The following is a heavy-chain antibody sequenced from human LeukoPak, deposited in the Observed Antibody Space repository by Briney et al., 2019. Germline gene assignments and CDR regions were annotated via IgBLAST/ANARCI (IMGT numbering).Heavy chain of an antibody. Sequence: QPGGSLSFSCEGSGFTFSNYWMGWVRQAPGKGRQWVANIKTDGSEKYYVDSVKGRFTISRDNAKNSLYLQMNSLRAEDTAVYYCATYSSLNRREFQFWGQGTLLTVSS. CDR1: GFTFSNYW. D-gene: IGHD3-22*01. CDR3: ATYSSLNRREFQF. CDR2: IKTDGSEK. V-gene: IGHV3-7*01. J-gene: IGHJ1*01.